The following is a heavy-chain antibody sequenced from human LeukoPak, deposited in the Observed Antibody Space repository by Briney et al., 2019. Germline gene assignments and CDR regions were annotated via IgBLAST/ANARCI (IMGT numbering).Heavy chain of an antibody. CDR3: ARWGGTRQYYFDY. V-gene: IGHV3-33*01. J-gene: IGHJ4*02. D-gene: IGHD1-1*01. CDR1: GFIFSDYG. Sequence: PGGSLRLSCAVSGFIFSDYGFHWVRQAPGKGLEWVAVTRFDGSIKQYADSVKGRFTISRDDSKNTLYLQMNSLKSEDTAVYYSARWGGTRQYYFDYWGRGTLVTVSS. CDR2: TRFDGSIK.